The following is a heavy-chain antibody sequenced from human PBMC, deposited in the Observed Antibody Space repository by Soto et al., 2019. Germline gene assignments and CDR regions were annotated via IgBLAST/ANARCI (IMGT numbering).Heavy chain of an antibody. V-gene: IGHV1-69*12. Sequence: QVQLVQSGAEVKKPGSSVKVSCKASGGTFSSYAISWVRQAPGQGLEWMGGIIPIFGTANYEQKFQGRVTITADESTSTAYMELSSLRSEDTAVYYCARMRRYCSGGSCYPYYFDYWGQGTLVTVSS. CDR1: GGTFSSYA. D-gene: IGHD2-15*01. J-gene: IGHJ4*02. CDR2: IIPIFGTA. CDR3: ARMRRYCSGGSCYPYYFDY.